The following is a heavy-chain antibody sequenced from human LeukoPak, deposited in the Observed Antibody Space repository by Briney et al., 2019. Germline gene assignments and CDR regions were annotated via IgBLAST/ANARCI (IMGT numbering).Heavy chain of an antibody. CDR1: GFTFSSYG. D-gene: IGHD4-17*01. J-gene: IGHJ4*02. Sequence: GGSLRLSCAASGFTFSSYGMNWVRQAPGKGLEWVSSISSSGAYMYYADSVKGRFTISRDNAKNSLYLQMSSLRAEDTAIYYCAREDYSDLYFDYWGQGTLVSVSS. CDR2: ISSSGAYM. V-gene: IGHV3-21*01. CDR3: AREDYSDLYFDY.